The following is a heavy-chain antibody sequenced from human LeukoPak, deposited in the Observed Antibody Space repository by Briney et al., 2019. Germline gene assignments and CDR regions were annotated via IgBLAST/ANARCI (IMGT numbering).Heavy chain of an antibody. CDR2: INWNGGST. V-gene: IGHV3-20*04. CDR3: AKDRGPRVMFDAFDV. J-gene: IGHJ3*01. Sequence: GGSLRLSCAVSGFTFDDYGMSWVRQAPGKGLEWVSGINWNGGSTGYADSVKGRFTISRDNAKNSLYLQMNSLRAEDTAVYYCAKDRGPRVMFDAFDVWGQGTMVTVSS. CDR1: GFTFDDYG. D-gene: IGHD3-10*01.